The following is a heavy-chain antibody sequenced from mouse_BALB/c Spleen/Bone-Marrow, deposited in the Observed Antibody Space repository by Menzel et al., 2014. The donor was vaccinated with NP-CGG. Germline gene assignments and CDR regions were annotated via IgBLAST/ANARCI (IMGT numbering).Heavy chain of an antibody. D-gene: IGHD2-2*01. CDR3: ARSNYGYDVHFDY. CDR2: IFPGDGDT. V-gene: IGHV1-80*01. Sequence: QVQLQQSGAELVRPGSSVKISCKASGYAFSNYWMNWVKQRPGQGLEWIGQIFPGDGDTNYNGKFKGKATLTADKSSSTAYMQLNSLTSEDSAVYFCARSNYGYDVHFDYWGLGTTLTVSS. CDR1: GYAFSNYW. J-gene: IGHJ2*01.